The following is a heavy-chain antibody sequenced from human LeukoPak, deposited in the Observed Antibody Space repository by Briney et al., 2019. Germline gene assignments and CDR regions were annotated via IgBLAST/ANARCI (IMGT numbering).Heavy chain of an antibody. V-gene: IGHV4-59*01. J-gene: IGHJ4*02. CDR3: ARGTVQMGMGERYFDN. Sequence: SETLSLTCTVSGGSISTYYWSWIRQPPGKGLEWIGYIYYSGSTNYNPSLKSRLTISVDTSRNQFSLSLSSVTAADTAVYYCARGTVQMGMGERYFDNWGQGTLVTVSP. D-gene: IGHD1-1*01. CDR2: IYYSGST. CDR1: GGSISTYY.